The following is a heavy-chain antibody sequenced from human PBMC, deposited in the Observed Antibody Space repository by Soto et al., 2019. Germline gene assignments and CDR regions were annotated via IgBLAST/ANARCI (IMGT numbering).Heavy chain of an antibody. CDR2: IYYSGST. Sequence: SETLSLTCTVSGGSVSSGDYYWSWIRQPPGKGLEWIGNIYYSGSTNYNPSLKSRATISVDTSKNQFSLKVSSATAADTAVYYCARDLDGLHDDTSGPFPRPGWGQGTLVTVSS. CDR1: GGSVSSGDYY. D-gene: IGHD3-22*01. V-gene: IGHV4-61*08. CDR3: ARDLDGLHDDTSGPFPRPG. J-gene: IGHJ1*01.